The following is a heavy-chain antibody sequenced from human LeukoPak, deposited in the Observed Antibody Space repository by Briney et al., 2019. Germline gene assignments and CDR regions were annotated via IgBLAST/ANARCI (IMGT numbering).Heavy chain of an antibody. Sequence: GGSLRLSCAASGSTFSSYGMHWVRQAPGKGLDWVAIISYDGSNKYYADPVKGRFTISRDNSKNTLHLQMNSLRAEDTAMYYCAKVGGSGSYQNTPFDYWGQGTLVTVSS. CDR2: ISYDGSNK. J-gene: IGHJ4*02. CDR1: GSTFSSYG. D-gene: IGHD3-10*01. V-gene: IGHV3-30*18. CDR3: AKVGGSGSYQNTPFDY.